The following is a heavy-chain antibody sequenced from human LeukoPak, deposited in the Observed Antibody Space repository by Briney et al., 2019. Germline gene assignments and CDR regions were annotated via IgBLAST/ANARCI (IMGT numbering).Heavy chain of an antibody. D-gene: IGHD3-10*01. V-gene: IGHV3-30-3*01. J-gene: IGHJ3*02. CDR3: ARARDYGSGKANAFDI. CDR2: MSYDGSNK. Sequence: GGSLRLSCVASGFTFTSYAMHWVRQAPGKGLEWAAAMSYDGSNKYYADSVKGRFTISRDNSKNTLYLQMSSLRAEDTAVYYCARARDYGSGKANAFDIWGQGTMVTVSS. CDR1: GFTFTSYA.